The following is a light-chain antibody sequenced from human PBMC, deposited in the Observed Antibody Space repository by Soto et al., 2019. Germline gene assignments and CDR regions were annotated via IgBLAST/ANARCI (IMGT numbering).Light chain of an antibody. CDR2: LGS. CDR3: MQVLQSPFT. V-gene: IGKV2-28*01. Sequence: DIVMTQSPLSLPVTPGEPASISCRSSQSLLHSNGYNYLDWYLQKPGQSPQLLIYLGSNRASGGLHRLRGSGSGTDFTLKISGVEAEYVGVYYCMQVLQSPFTFGPGTKVDIK. J-gene: IGKJ3*01. CDR1: QSLLHSNGYNY.